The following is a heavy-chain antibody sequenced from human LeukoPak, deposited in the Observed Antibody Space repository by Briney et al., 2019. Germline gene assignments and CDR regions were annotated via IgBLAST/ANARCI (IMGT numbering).Heavy chain of an antibody. CDR1: GGSISSSSYY. CDR2: IYAGGST. D-gene: IGHD2-21*02. V-gene: IGHV4-39*07. J-gene: IGHJ5*02. CDR3: ARSLGIVVVTGLTEDDWFEP. Sequence: SETLSLTYTVDGGSISSSSYYWGWIRRSPGKGLEWIGTIYAGGSTYSNPSLDSRVTLSVDRSKNLFYLKLNSVTAAQTATYYCARSLGIVVVTGLTEDDWFEPWGQGTLVTVSS.